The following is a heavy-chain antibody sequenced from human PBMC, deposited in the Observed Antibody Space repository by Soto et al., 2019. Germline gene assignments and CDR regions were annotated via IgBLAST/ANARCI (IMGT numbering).Heavy chain of an antibody. J-gene: IGHJ5*02. CDR1: GGSVSSGSYY. V-gene: IGHV4-61*01. Sequence: SETLPLTCTVSGGSVSSGSYYWSWILHPPGKGLEWIGYISYSGSTNYNPSLKSRVTISVDTSKNQFSLKLSSVTAADTAVYYCARETGPNAGLGWFDPWGQGALVTVS. CDR3: ARETGPNAGLGWFDP. CDR2: ISYSGST.